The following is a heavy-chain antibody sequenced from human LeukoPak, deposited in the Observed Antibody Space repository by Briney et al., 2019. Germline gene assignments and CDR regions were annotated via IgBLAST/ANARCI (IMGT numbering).Heavy chain of an antibody. V-gene: IGHV3-7*01. D-gene: IGHD2-8*02. Sequence: PGGSLRLSCAASGFTFSSYWMSWVRPAPGKGLEWVANIKQDGSEKYYVDSVKGRFTISRDNAKNSLYLQMNSLRAEDTAVYYCARDKALRSWYNWFDPWGQGTLVTVSS. CDR2: IKQDGSEK. J-gene: IGHJ5*02. CDR3: ARDKALRSWYNWFDP. CDR1: GFTFSSYW.